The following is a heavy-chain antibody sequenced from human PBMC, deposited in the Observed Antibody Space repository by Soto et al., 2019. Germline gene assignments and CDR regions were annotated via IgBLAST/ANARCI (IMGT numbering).Heavy chain of an antibody. CDR3: ARMYSSGWYFDY. CDR1: GYTFTIYG. D-gene: IGHD6-19*01. Sequence: ASVKVSCTASGYTFTIYGISWVRQAPGQGLEWMGWISAYNGNTNYAQKLQGRVTMTTDTSTSTAYMELRSLRSDDTAVYYCARMYSSGWYFDYWGQGTLVTVSS. CDR2: ISAYNGNT. V-gene: IGHV1-18*01. J-gene: IGHJ4*02.